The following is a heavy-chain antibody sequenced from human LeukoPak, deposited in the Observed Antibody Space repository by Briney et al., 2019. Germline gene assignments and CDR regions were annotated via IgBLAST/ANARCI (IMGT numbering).Heavy chain of an antibody. CDR3: ARAVGYSVYYYMDV. V-gene: IGHV7-4-1*02. Sequence: GASVKVSCKSSGYIFTNYSMFWVRQAPGQGLEWMGWINTNTGNPTYGQGFTGRFVFSLDTSVNTAYLQISSLKTDDTAVYYCARAVGYSVYYYMDVWGKGTTVTVSS. J-gene: IGHJ6*03. D-gene: IGHD6-13*01. CDR2: INTNTGNP. CDR1: GYIFTNYS.